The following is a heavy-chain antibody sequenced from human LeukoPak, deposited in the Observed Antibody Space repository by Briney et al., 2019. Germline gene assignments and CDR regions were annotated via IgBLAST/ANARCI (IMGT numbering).Heavy chain of an antibody. V-gene: IGHV1-8*01. CDR2: MNPNSGNT. J-gene: IGHJ1*01. Sequence: ASVTVSCKASGYTFTSYDINWVRQATGQGLEWMGWMNPNSGNTGYAQKFQGRATMARNTSISTAYMELSSLRSEDTAVYYCARIPQYYYDSSGYGPAQHWGQGTLVTVSS. CDR1: GYTFTSYD. CDR3: ARIPQYYYDSSGYGPAQH. D-gene: IGHD3-22*01.